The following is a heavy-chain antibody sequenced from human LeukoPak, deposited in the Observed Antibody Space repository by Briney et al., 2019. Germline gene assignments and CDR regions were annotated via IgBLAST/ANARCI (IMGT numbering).Heavy chain of an antibody. Sequence: GGPLRLSCVVSGITLSNYGMSWVRQAPGKGLEWVSGISERGGSANYADSVKGRFIISRGTSKNTVYLQMNSLRVEDTAVYFCAKRGIVIRAVIIIGFHKEAYYFDYWGQGILVTVSS. D-gene: IGHD3-10*01. CDR2: ISERGGSA. V-gene: IGHV3-23*01. CDR3: AKRGIVIRAVIIIGFHKEAYYFDY. CDR1: GITLSNYG. J-gene: IGHJ4*02.